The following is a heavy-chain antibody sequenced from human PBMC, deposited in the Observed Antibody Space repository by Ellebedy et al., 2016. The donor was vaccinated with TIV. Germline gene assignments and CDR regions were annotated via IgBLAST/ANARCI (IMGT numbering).Heavy chain of an antibody. CDR2: INPNSGGT. D-gene: IGHD3-9*01. J-gene: IGHJ5*02. CDR1: GYTFTGYY. V-gene: IGHV1-2*02. Sequence: AASVKVSCKASGYTFTGYYMHWVRQAPGQGLEWMGWINPNSGGTNYAQKFQGRVTMTRDTSISTAYMELRSLRSDDTAVYYCARVAGRYWFDPWGQGTLVTVSS. CDR3: ARVAGRYWFDP.